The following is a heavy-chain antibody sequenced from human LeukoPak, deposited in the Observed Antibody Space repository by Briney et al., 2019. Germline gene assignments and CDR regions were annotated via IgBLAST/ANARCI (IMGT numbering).Heavy chain of an antibody. CDR2: ISPSGGST. V-gene: IGHV1-46*01. Sequence: GASVKVSCKAFGYTFTSNYMHWVRQAPGQGPEWMGVISPSGGSTTYAQKFQGRVTLTRDMSTSTDYLELSSLRSEDTAVYYCARDSGIAVAGTNPSYYYYYMDVWGKGTTVTVSS. D-gene: IGHD6-19*01. CDR1: GYTFTSNY. J-gene: IGHJ6*03. CDR3: ARDSGIAVAGTNPSYYYYYMDV.